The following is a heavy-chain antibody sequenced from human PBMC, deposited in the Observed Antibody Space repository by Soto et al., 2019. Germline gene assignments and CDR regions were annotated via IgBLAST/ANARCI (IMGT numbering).Heavy chain of an antibody. J-gene: IGHJ5*02. D-gene: IGHD2-2*01. V-gene: IGHV4-39*01. CDR2: IYYSGST. Sequence: SETLSLTCTVSGGSISSSSYYWGWIRQPPGKGLEWIGSIYYSGSTYYNPSLKSRVTISVDTSKNQFSLKLSSVTAADTAVYYCARHSRGVPAATLGWFDPWGQGTLVTVSS. CDR3: ARHSRGVPAATLGWFDP. CDR1: GGSISSSSYY.